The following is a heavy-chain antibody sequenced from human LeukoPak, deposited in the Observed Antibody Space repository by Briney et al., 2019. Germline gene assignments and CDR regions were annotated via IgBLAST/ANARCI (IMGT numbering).Heavy chain of an antibody. D-gene: IGHD2-15*01. Sequence: SETLSLTCTVSGGSISSYYWSWIRQPPGKGLEWIGYIYYSGSTNYNPSLKSRVTISADTSKNQFSLKLSSVTAADTAVYYYGGAYYYYYGMDVWGQGTTVTVSS. CDR2: IYYSGST. V-gene: IGHV4-59*01. CDR1: GGSISSYY. CDR3: GGAYYYYYGMDV. J-gene: IGHJ6*02.